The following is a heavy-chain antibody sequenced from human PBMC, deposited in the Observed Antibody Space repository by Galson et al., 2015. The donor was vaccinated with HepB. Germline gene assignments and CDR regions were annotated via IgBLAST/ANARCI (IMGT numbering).Heavy chain of an antibody. CDR1: GFTFSGSA. J-gene: IGHJ4*02. Sequence: SLRLSCAASGFTFSGSAMHWVRQTPGKGLEWVGRIRSKASSYATAYAASVKGRFTIFRDDSKSTPYLQMNSLKTEDTAVCYCTRICVTIIVVVMLDYWGQGTLVTVSS. CDR2: IRSKASSYAT. CDR3: TRICVTIIVVVMLDY. V-gene: IGHV3-73*01. D-gene: IGHD3-22*01.